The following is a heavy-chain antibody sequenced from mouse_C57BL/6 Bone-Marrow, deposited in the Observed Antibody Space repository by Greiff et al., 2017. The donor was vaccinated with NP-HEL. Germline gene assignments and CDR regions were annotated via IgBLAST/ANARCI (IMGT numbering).Heavy chain of an antibody. CDR3: AVDDGYYYAMGY. CDR1: GYTFTSYW. CDR2: IHPSDSDT. V-gene: IGHV1-74*01. Sequence: QVQLQQPGAELVKPGASVKVSCKASGYTFTSYWMHWVKQRPGQGLEWIGRIHPSDSDTNYNQKFKGKATLTVDKSSSTAYRQLSSLTSEDSAVYYCAVDDGYYYAMGYWGQGTSVTVSS. J-gene: IGHJ4*01. D-gene: IGHD2-3*01.